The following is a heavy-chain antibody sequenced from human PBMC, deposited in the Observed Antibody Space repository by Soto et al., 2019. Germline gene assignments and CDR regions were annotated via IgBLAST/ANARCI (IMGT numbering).Heavy chain of an antibody. CDR3: ARGEDAFFYYGLDV. CDR1: GGSITSSY. Sequence: AETLSLTCTFSGGSITSSYWSWIRRPPGKGLEWIAYIYDTGISGYTPSTSYNPSLKSRVTMSVDTSKSQFSLKLTSVTAADTAVYYCARGEDAFFYYGLDVWGQGITVTVSS. V-gene: IGHV4-59*01. J-gene: IGHJ6*02. CDR2: IYDTGISGYTPST.